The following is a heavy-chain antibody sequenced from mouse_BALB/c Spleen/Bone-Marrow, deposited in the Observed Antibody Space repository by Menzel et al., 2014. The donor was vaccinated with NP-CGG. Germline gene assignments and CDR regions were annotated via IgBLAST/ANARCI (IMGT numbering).Heavy chain of an antibody. CDR2: ISNGSSTI. J-gene: IGHJ4*01. V-gene: IGHV5-17*02. CDR1: GFTFSSFG. CDR3: ARKGAMITHYYAMDY. Sequence: EVHLVESGGGLVQPGGSRKLSCAASGFTFSSFGMHWVRQAPEKGLEWVAYISNGSSTIYYADTVKGRFTISRDNPKNTLFLQMTSLRSEDTAMYYCARKGAMITHYYAMDYWVKEPQSPSPQ. D-gene: IGHD2-4*01.